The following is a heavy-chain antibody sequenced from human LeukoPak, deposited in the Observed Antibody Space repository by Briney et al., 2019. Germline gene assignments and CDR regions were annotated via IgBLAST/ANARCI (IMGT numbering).Heavy chain of an antibody. CDR3: ARDSYYDSSGYYYGFDP. Sequence: SRTLSLTCTVSGGSISSGGYYWSWIRQHPGKGLEWIGYIYYSGSTYYNPSLKSRVTISVDTSKNQFSLKLSSVTAADTAVYYCARDSYYDSSGYYYGFDPWGQGTLVTVSS. D-gene: IGHD3-22*01. CDR2: IYYSGST. J-gene: IGHJ5*02. V-gene: IGHV4-31*03. CDR1: GGSISSGGYY.